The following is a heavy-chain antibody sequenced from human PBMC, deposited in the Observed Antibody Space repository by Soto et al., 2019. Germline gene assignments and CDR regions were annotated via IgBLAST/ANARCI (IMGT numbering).Heavy chain of an antibody. Sequence: KPSETLSLTCAVYGGSFSGYYWSWIRQPPGKGLEWIGEINHSGSTNYNPSLKSRVTISVDTSKNQFSLKLSSVTAADTAVYYCARGNYGDYVDYWGQGTLVTVSS. CDR2: INHSGST. CDR1: GGSFSGYY. D-gene: IGHD4-17*01. CDR3: ARGNYGDYVDY. V-gene: IGHV4-34*01. J-gene: IGHJ4*02.